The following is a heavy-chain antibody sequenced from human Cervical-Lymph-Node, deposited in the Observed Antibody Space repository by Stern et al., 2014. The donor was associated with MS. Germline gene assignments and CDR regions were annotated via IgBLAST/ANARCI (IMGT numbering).Heavy chain of an antibody. Sequence: QLQLQESGPGLVKPSQTLSLTCTVSGGSISSRIYYWSWIRQAAGKGLEWIGRIYVSGGTNYNPSLGSRPTISVDTAKTQPSRRLLSGTAADTAVYFCAATQPLMGEDGSRLEAIDYYYGMDVWGQGTTVTVSS. V-gene: IGHV4-61*02. CDR3: AATQPLMGEDGSRLEAIDYYYGMDV. CDR2: IYVSGGT. CDR1: GGSISSRIYY. J-gene: IGHJ6*02. D-gene: IGHD3-16*01.